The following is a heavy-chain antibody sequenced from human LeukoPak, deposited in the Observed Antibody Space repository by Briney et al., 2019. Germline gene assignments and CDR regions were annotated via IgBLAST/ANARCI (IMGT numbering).Heavy chain of an antibody. CDR1: GYTFTSYY. V-gene: IGHV1-46*01. CDR3: ARREYQLLLAHYYYYMDV. J-gene: IGHJ6*03. CDR2: INPSGGST. D-gene: IGHD2-2*01. Sequence: ASVKVSCKASGYTFTSYYMHWVRQAPGQGLEWMGIINPSGGSTSYAQKFQGRVTMTRDMSTSTVYMELSSLRSEDTAVYYCARREYQLLLAHYYYYMDVWGKGTTVTISS.